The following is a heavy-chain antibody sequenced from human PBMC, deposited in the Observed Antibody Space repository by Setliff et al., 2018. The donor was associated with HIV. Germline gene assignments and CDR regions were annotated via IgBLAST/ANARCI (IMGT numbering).Heavy chain of an antibody. J-gene: IGHJ5*02. CDR1: GGSISSGGYY. Sequence: SETLSLTCTVSGGSISSGGYYWSWIRQHPGKGLEWIGYIYYSGSTYYNPSLKSRVTISVDTSKNLFSLKLISVTAADQGVYYCARVPVAGANWFDPWGLGTLVTVSS. CDR2: IYYSGST. D-gene: IGHD2-21*01. V-gene: IGHV4-31*03. CDR3: ARVPVAGANWFDP.